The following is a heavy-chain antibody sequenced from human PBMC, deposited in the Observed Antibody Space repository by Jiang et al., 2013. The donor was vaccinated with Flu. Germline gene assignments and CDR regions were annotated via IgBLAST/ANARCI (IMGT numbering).Heavy chain of an antibody. Sequence: SGAEVKKPGSSVKVSCKASGGTFNSYGISWVRQAPGQGLEWMGGIIPIFGTANYAQKFRGRVTINADESTSTGYMELSSLRSEDTAVYFCAKWGDQCTSTSCYMEGMPYLDPWGQGTLVTVSS. CDR3: AKWGDQCTSTSCYMEGMPYLDP. D-gene: IGHD2-2*02. V-gene: IGHV1-69*01. CDR2: IIPIFGTA. CDR1: GGTFNSYG. J-gene: IGHJ5*02.